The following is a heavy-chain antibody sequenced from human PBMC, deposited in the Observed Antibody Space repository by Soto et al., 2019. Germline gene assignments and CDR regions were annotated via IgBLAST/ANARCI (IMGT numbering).Heavy chain of an antibody. CDR1: GGSFSDYY. J-gene: IGHJ5*02. D-gene: IGHD2-2*01. CDR3: ARGGNIVVVPAANNRNWFDP. Sequence: SETLSLTCAVYGGSFSDYYWSWIRQPPGKGLEWIGEINHSGSTNYNPSLKSRVTISVDTSKNQFSLKLSSVTAADTAVYYCARGGNIVVVPAANNRNWFDPWGQGTLVTVS. V-gene: IGHV4-34*01. CDR2: INHSGST.